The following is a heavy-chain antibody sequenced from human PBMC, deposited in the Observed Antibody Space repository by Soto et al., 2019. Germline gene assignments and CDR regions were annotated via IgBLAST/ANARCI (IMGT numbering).Heavy chain of an antibody. D-gene: IGHD6-13*01. CDR3: ASEVAAAGTAWFDP. J-gene: IGHJ5*02. CDR2: INHSGST. Sequence: SETLSLTCAVYGGSFSGYYWSCIRQPPGKGLEWIGEINHSGSTNYNPSLKSRVTISVDTSKNQFSLKLSSVTAADTAVYYCASEVAAAGTAWFDPWGQGTLVTVSS. CDR1: GGSFSGYY. V-gene: IGHV4-34*01.